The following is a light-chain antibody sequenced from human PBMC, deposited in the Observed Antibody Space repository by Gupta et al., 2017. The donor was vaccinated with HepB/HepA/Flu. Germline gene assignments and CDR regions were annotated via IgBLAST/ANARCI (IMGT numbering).Light chain of an antibody. Sequence: GTLSLSPGERATLSCRASQSVSSSYLAWYQQKPGQAPRLLIYGASSRATGIPDRFSGSGSGTDFTLTISRLEPEDFAVYYCQQYGSSLFTFGPGTKVEIK. CDR2: GAS. CDR1: QSVSSSY. V-gene: IGKV3-20*01. J-gene: IGKJ3*01. CDR3: QQYGSSLFT.